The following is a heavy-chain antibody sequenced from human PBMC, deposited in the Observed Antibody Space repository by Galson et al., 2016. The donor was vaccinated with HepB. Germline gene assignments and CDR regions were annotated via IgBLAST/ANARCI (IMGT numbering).Heavy chain of an antibody. V-gene: IGHV1-24*01. CDR2: SVAEDGEP. D-gene: IGHD1-1*01. Sequence: SVKVSCKVSGDSLSELSMHWVRQAPGKGLEYMGISVAEDGEPFYAEKFQGRVTMVEDTSTDTAYLELRSLRSDDTAVYYCARDWNDVNFDIWGQGTMVTVSS. CDR1: GDSLSELS. CDR3: ARDWNDVNFDI. J-gene: IGHJ3*02.